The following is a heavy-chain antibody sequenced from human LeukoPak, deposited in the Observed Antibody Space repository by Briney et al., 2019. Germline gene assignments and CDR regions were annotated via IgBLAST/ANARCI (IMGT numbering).Heavy chain of an antibody. V-gene: IGHV3-30*12. CDR2: IRYDGSDK. D-gene: IGHD2-15*01. CDR1: GFVFRTYG. CDR3: ARDAPPYCSGGSCYSVY. Sequence: GRSLRLSCAASGFVFRTYGMDWVRQAPGKVMEWVALIRYDGSDKDYADSVKGRLTISRDNAKNTLYLQMNRLRAEDTAVYYCARDAPPYCSGGSCYSVYWGQGTLVTVSS. J-gene: IGHJ4*02.